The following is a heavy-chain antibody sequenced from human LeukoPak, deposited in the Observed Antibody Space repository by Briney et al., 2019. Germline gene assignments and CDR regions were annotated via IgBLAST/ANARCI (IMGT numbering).Heavy chain of an antibody. CDR2: IYYSGST. Sequence: SETLSLTCTVSGGSISSYYWSWIRQPPGKGLEWIGYIYYSGSTNYNPSLKSRVTISVDTSKNQFSLKLSSVTAADTAVYYCARGVYCSSTSCYAPYYYYGMDVWGKGTTVTVSS. CDR3: ARGVYCSSTSCYAPYYYYGMDV. D-gene: IGHD2-2*01. J-gene: IGHJ6*04. CDR1: GGSISSYY. V-gene: IGHV4-59*01.